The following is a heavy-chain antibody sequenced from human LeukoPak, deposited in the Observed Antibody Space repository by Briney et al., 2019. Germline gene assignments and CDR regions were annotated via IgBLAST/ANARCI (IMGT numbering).Heavy chain of an antibody. V-gene: IGHV3-23*01. CDR1: GFTFSSYA. Sequence: PGGSLRLSCAASGFTFSSYAMSWVRQAPGKGLEWVSAISGSGGSTYYADSVKGRFTISRDNSKNTLYLQMNSLRAEDTAVYYCAKDLDYYDSSGYYYVSPPDAFDIWGQGTMVTVSS. J-gene: IGHJ3*02. CDR2: ISGSGGST. D-gene: IGHD3-22*01. CDR3: AKDLDYYDSSGYYYVSPPDAFDI.